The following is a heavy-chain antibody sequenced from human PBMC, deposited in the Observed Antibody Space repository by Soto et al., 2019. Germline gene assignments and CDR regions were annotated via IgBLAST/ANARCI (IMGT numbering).Heavy chain of an antibody. CDR1: GFTFSSYG. CDR2: IWYDGSNK. V-gene: IGHV3-33*01. CDR3: ARDFADAISPYSSSDWFDP. Sequence: GGSLRLSCAASGFTFSSYGMHWVRQAPGKGLEWVAVIWYDGSNKYYADSVKGRFTISRDNSKNTLYLQMNSLRAEDTAVYYCARDFADAISPYSSSDWFDPWGQGTLVTVSS. D-gene: IGHD6-6*01. J-gene: IGHJ5*02.